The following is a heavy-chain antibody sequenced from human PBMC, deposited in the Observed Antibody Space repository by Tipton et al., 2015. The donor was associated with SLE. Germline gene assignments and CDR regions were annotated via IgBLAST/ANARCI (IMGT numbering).Heavy chain of an antibody. CDR3: AKDSAVTTPLYYYGMDV. D-gene: IGHD4-17*01. CDR1: GFTVSSNY. V-gene: IGHV3-53*05. J-gene: IGHJ6*02. CDR2: IYSGGST. Sequence: GSLRLSCAASGFTVSSNYMSWVRQAPGKGLEWVSVIYSGGSTYYADSVKGRFTISRDNSKNTLYLQMNSLRAEDTAVYYCAKDSAVTTPLYYYGMDVWGQGTTVTVSS.